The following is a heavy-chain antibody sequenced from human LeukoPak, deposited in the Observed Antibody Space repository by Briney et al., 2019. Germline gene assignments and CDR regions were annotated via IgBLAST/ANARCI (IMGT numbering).Heavy chain of an antibody. Sequence: SQTLSLTCTVSGDSINSGGHYWGWIRQAAGRGLEWIAYSYYSGGTNYNSSLKSRVTISVDTSKNQFSLKVTSVTAGDTAIYYCVRHGESGRHHAYFDYWGHGALVTVSS. J-gene: IGHJ4*01. CDR1: GDSINSGGHY. D-gene: IGHD3-10*01. CDR3: VRHGESGRHHAYFDY. V-gene: IGHV4-61*09. CDR2: SYYSGGT.